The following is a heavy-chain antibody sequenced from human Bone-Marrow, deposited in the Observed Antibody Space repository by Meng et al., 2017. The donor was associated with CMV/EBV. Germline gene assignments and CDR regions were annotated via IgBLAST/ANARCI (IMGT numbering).Heavy chain of an antibody. V-gene: IGHV3-49*04. D-gene: IGHD3-22*01. J-gene: IGHJ5*02. CDR3: TRETYYYDSSGYSWFDP. Sequence: GGSLRLSCTASGFTFGDYAMSWVRQAPGKGLEWVGCIRSKAYGGTTEYAASVKGRFTISRDDSKSIAYLQMNSLKTEDTAVYYCTRETYYYDSSGYSWFDPWGQGTLVTVSS. CDR1: GFTFGDYA. CDR2: IRSKAYGGTT.